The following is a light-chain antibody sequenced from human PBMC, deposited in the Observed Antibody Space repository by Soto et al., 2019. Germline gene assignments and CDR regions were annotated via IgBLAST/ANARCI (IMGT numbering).Light chain of an antibody. CDR1: QSISSW. J-gene: IGKJ2*01. V-gene: IGKV1-5*03. Sequence: DIQMTQSPSTLSASVGDRVTITCRASQSISSWLAWYQQKPGKAPKVLIYKASTLASGVPSRFSGSGSGTEFTLTISSVQPDDFATYSCQQYDGYPYTFGQGTKLEI. CDR3: QQYDGYPYT. CDR2: KAS.